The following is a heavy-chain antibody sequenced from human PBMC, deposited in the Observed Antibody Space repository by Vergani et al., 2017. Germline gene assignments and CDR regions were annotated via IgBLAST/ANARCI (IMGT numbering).Heavy chain of an antibody. J-gene: IGHJ4*02. CDR2: IDEYGNRA. V-gene: IGHV3-74*03. CDR1: GFSFNTYW. D-gene: IGHD5-24*01. CDR3: GGGSDNYN. Sequence: EVQLVESGGGSVQSGGSLRLSCVASGFSFNTYWMHWVRQVPGKGLMWVARIDEYGNRATYGDFETGRFTISRDNSKNTLYLQMNSLRVEDTAVYYCGGGSDNYNWGQGTLVTVSS.